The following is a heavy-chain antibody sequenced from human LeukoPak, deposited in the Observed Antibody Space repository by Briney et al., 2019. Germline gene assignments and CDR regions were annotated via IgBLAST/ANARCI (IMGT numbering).Heavy chain of an antibody. CDR3: TTDSYSGYEIDY. D-gene: IGHD5-12*01. J-gene: IGHJ4*02. V-gene: IGHV3-15*01. Sequence: GGSLRLSCAASGFTFSNAWMSWVRQAPGKGLEWVGRIKSKTDGGTTDYAPPVKGRFTISRDDSKNTLYLQINRLKTEDTAVYYCTTDSYSGYEIDYWGQGTLVTVSS. CDR1: GFTFSNAW. CDR2: IKSKTDGGTT.